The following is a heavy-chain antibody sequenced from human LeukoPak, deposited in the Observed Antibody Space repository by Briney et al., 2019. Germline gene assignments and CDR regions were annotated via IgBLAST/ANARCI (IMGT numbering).Heavy chain of an antibody. J-gene: IGHJ4*02. V-gene: IGHV1-18*01. CDR3: ARDPGYGDYGDY. CDR2: ISADNGNT. D-gene: IGHD4-17*01. Sequence: ASVKVSCKASGYTFTIYGISWVRQAPGQGLEWMGWISADNGNTNYAQKLQGRVTMTTETSTSTAYMELRSLSSDDTAEYYCARDPGYGDYGDYWGQGTLVTVSS. CDR1: GYTFTIYG.